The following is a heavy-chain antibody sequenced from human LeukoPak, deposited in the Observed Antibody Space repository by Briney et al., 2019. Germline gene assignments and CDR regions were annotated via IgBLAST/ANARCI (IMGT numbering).Heavy chain of an antibody. Sequence: GASVKVSCKASGYTFTSYYMHWVRQAPGQGLEWMGIINPSGGSTSYAQKFQGRVTMTRDTSTSTVYMELSSLRSEDTAVYYCARGVQGYYYGSGSKRFAFDIWGQGTMVTVSS. J-gene: IGHJ3*02. CDR2: INPSGGST. CDR1: GYTFTSYY. D-gene: IGHD3-10*01. CDR3: ARGVQGYYYGSGSKRFAFDI. V-gene: IGHV1-46*01.